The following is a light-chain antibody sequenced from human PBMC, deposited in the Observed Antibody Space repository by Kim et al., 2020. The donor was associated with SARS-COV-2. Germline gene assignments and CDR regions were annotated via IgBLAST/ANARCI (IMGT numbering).Light chain of an antibody. Sequence: EIPLTQSPDTLSLSPGDRATLSCRASQTVSSNYLAWYQQKAGQAPRLLIYDASTRAAGVPDRFSGSGSGTDFTLTITKLEPEDFAVYYCQQYGSSSITFGQGTRLEIK. J-gene: IGKJ5*01. CDR2: DAS. CDR3: QQYGSSSIT. V-gene: IGKV3-20*01. CDR1: QTVSSNY.